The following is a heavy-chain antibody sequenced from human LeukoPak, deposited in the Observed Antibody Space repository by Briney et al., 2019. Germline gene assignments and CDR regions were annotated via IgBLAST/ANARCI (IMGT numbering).Heavy chain of an antibody. CDR2: INPNSGGT. D-gene: IGHD2-2*02. J-gene: IGHJ4*02. CDR1: GYTFTGYY. V-gene: IGHV1-2*02. Sequence: GASVKVSCKASGYTFTGYYMHWVRQAPGQGLEWMGWINPNSGGTNYAQKFQGRVTMTRDASISTAYMELSRLRSDDTAVYYCARELGGEAVPAAILFDYWGQGTLVTVSS. CDR3: ARELGGEAVPAAILFDY.